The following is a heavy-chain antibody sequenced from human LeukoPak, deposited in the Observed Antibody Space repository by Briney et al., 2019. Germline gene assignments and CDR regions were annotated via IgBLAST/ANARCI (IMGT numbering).Heavy chain of an antibody. V-gene: IGHV3-48*03. D-gene: IGHD3-9*01. J-gene: IGHJ6*03. CDR2: ICSSGSTI. CDR3: ARVPFQILRYFDWLEASYYMDV. CDR1: GFTFSSYE. Sequence: PGGSLRLSCAASGFTFSSYEMNWVRQAPGRGLGWVSYICSSGSTIYYADSVKGRFTISRDNAKNSLYLQMNSLRAEDTAVYYCARVPFQILRYFDWLEASYYMDVWGKGTTVTISS.